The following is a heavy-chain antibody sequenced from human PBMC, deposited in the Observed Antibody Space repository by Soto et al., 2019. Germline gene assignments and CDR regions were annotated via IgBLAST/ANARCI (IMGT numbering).Heavy chain of an antibody. CDR2: ISGYNGNT. CDR1: GYTFTNYG. Sequence: QVQLVQSGTEVKKPGASVTVSCKTYGYTFTNYGISWVRQAPGQGPEWMGWISGYNGNTDYAQNLQGRVTMTTDTSTSTADMELRSLSTEDTAVYYWASVLNCSGGSCHRTPIDNCGQGTMVPVSS. J-gene: IGHJ4*02. V-gene: IGHV1-18*01. D-gene: IGHD2-15*01. CDR3: ASVLNCSGGSCHRTPIDN.